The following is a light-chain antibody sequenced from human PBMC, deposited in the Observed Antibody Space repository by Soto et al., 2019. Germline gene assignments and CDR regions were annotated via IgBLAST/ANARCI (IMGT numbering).Light chain of an antibody. Sequence: ILLTQSPSTLSLSLGERATLTCRASQSVSSYLAWYQQKPGEAPRILIYDASNRATGTPARFSGSGSGTDFTLTISSLEPEDFAVYYCQQRSNWPPTWTFGQGTKVDIK. J-gene: IGKJ1*01. CDR3: QQRSNWPPTWT. CDR1: QSVSSY. CDR2: DAS. V-gene: IGKV3-11*01.